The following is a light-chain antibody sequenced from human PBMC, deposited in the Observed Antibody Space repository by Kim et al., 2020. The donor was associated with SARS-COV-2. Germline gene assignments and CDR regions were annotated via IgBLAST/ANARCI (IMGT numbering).Light chain of an antibody. V-gene: IGKV2-30*02. CDR3: MQGTLWPWT. CDR2: RVS. J-gene: IGKJ1*01. Sequence: DVVVTQSPLSLPVTLGQPASISCRSSQSLVHSDGNTYLNWFQQRPGQSPRRLLYRVSNRDSGVPDRFSGSGSGTDFTLKISRVEAEDVGVYYCMQGTLWPWTFGQGTKVDIK. CDR1: QSLVHSDGNTY.